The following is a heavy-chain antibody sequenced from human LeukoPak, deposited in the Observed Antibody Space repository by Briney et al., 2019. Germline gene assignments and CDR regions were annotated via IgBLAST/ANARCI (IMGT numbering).Heavy chain of an antibody. CDR1: GGSFSGYY. D-gene: IGHD2-15*01. J-gene: IGHJ6*02. Sequence: SETLSLTCAVYGGSFSGYYWSWIRQPPGKGLEWIGEINHSGSTNYNPSLKSRVTISVDTSKNQFSLKLSSVTAADTAVYYCARGRSVYCSGGSCYGANYYGMDVWGQGTTVTVSS. CDR2: INHSGST. CDR3: ARGRSVYCSGGSCYGANYYGMDV. V-gene: IGHV4-34*01.